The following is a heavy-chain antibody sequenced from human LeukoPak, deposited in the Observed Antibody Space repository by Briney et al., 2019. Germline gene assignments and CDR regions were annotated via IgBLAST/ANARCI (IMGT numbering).Heavy chain of an antibody. V-gene: IGHV3-7*01. CDR1: GFTFSSYA. J-gene: IGHJ4*02. CDR3: ARDPVEWELLLDY. CDR2: MNIDGSEK. Sequence: GGSLRLSCAASGFTFSSYAMGWVRQTPGKRPEWVANMNIDGSEKYYADSVKGRFSISRDNARNSVYLQMNSLRVEDTAVYYCARDPVEWELLLDYWGQGTLVTVSS. D-gene: IGHD1-26*01.